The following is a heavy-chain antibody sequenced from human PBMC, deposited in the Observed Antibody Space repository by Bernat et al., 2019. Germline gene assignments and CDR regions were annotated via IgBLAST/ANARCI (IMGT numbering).Heavy chain of an antibody. CDR2: IYHSGST. Sequence: QVQLQESGPGLVKPSGTLSLTCAVSGGSISSSNWWSRVRQPPGKGPEWIGEIYHSGSTNYNPSLKSRVTISVDKSKNQFSLKLSSVTAADTAVYYCASVRYFDWPNWFDPWGQGTLVTVSS. CDR3: ASVRYFDWPNWFDP. J-gene: IGHJ5*02. V-gene: IGHV4-4*02. D-gene: IGHD3-9*01. CDR1: GGSISSSNW.